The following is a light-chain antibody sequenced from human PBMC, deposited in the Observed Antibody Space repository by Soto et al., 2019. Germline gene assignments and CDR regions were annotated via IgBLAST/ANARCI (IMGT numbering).Light chain of an antibody. Sequence: SYELTQPPSMSLAPGKTARITCGGNNIGSKSVHWYQQKPGQAPVLVIYYDSDRPSGIPERISGSNSGETATLTISRVEAGDEADYYCQVWDSSSGHQGVFGGGTQLTVL. CDR3: QVWDSSSGHQGV. CDR2: YDS. J-gene: IGLJ3*02. CDR1: NIGSKS. V-gene: IGLV3-21*04.